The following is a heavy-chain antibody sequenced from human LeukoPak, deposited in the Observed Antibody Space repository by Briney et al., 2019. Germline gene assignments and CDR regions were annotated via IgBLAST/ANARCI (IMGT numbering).Heavy chain of an antibody. CDR1: GYTFTGYY. J-gene: IGHJ4*02. CDR3: ARTSPYDYVWGSYRYKGFDY. D-gene: IGHD3-16*02. CDR2: INPNSGGT. V-gene: IGHV1-2*06. Sequence: VASVTVSCKASGYTFTGYYMHWVRQAPGQGLEWMGRINPNSGGTNYAQKFQGRVTMTRDTSISTAYMELSRLRSDDTAVYYCARTSPYDYVWGSYRYKGFDYWGQGTLVTVSS.